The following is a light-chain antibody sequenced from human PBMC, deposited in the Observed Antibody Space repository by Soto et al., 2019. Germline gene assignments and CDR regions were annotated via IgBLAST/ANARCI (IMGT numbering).Light chain of an antibody. V-gene: IGKV1-39*01. CDR3: QQSYGT. CDR1: QNINNY. CDR2: AAS. Sequence: DVQMTQSPSSLSASVGDRFTITCQASQNINNYLNWYQQKPGKAPQLLIYAASSLKRGVPSRFSGSGSGTDFTLTISSLQPEDVATYYWQQSYGTFGPGAKVDI. J-gene: IGKJ3*01.